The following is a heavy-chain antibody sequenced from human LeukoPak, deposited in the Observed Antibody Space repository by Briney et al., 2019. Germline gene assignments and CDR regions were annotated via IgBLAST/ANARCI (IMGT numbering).Heavy chain of an antibody. D-gene: IGHD4-23*01. J-gene: IGHJ4*02. CDR1: GFTVSTTY. V-gene: IGHV3-53*01. Sequence: GGSLRLSCAASGFTVSTTYMSWVRQAPGKGLEWVSLIYVDGRTYYADSVKGRFTISRDNSKNTLYLQVNSLRAENTAVYYCARRGDGGRSFDYWGQGTLVTVSS. CDR2: IYVDGRT. CDR3: ARRGDGGRSFDY.